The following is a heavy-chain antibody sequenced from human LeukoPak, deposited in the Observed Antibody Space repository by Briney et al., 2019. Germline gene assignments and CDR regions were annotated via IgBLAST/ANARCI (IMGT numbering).Heavy chain of an antibody. V-gene: IGHV4-39*02. CDR1: GGSISSTSYY. D-gene: IGHD1-26*01. Sequence: SETLSLTCTVSGGSISSTSYYWGWIRQPPGKGLEWIGIIYYSGNTYYNPSLKSRLTISVDTSKNHFSLKLSSVTAADTAVYYCARIVGALRDAFDIWGQGTMVTVSS. J-gene: IGHJ3*02. CDR2: IYYSGNT. CDR3: ARIVGALRDAFDI.